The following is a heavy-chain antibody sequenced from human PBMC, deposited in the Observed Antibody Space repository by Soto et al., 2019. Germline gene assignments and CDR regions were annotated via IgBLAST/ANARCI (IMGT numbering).Heavy chain of an antibody. V-gene: IGHV1-2*02. Sequence: ASVKVSCKASGYIFTGYYMHWVRQAPGQGLEWMGWINPNSGGTNYAQRFQGRVTMTRDTSISTAYMELSRLRSDDTAAYYCARPLYSSSGYWGQGTLVTVSS. CDR2: INPNSGGT. CDR1: GYIFTGYY. CDR3: ARPLYSSSGY. D-gene: IGHD6-19*01. J-gene: IGHJ4*02.